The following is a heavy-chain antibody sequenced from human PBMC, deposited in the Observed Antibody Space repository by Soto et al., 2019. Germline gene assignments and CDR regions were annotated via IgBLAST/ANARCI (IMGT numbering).Heavy chain of an antibody. CDR1: GGTFSSYA. J-gene: IGHJ4*02. CDR2: IIPIFGTA. V-gene: IGHV1-69*06. CDR3: ASLTGATIHPWEPYYFDY. D-gene: IGHD5-12*01. Sequence: SVKVSCKASGGTFSSYAISWVRQAPGQGLEWMGGIIPIFGTANYAQKFQGRVTITADKSTSTAYMELSSLRSEDTAVYYCASLTGATIHPWEPYYFDYWGQGTLVTVSS.